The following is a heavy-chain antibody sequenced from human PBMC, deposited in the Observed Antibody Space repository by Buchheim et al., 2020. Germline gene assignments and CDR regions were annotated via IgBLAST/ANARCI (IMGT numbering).Heavy chain of an antibody. CDR1: GFTFSSSW. D-gene: IGHD3-22*01. V-gene: IGHV3-7*01. J-gene: IGHJ4*02. CDR2: IKQDGSEK. Sequence: VQLVESGGGVVQPGGSLRLSCAASGFTFSSSWMSWVRQAPGKGLEWVANIKQDGSEKYYVDSVKGRFTISRDNAKNSLYLQMNSLRAEDTAVYYCASYGSYYDSSCYYYSFDYYWGQGTL. CDR3: ASYGSYYDSSCYYYSFDYY.